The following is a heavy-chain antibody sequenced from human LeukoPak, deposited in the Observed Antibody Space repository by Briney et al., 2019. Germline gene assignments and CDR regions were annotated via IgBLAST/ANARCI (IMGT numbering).Heavy chain of an antibody. Sequence: GGSLRLSCAACRFTFSSYAMHWVRQAPGKRLEWVAVISYDGSNKYYADSVKGRFTISRDNSKNTLYLQMNSLRAEDTAVYYCARGRHIVVAGTFTYPGYWGQGTLGTVSS. CDR3: ARGRHIVVAGTFTYPGY. D-gene: IGHD6-19*01. CDR2: ISYDGSNK. V-gene: IGHV3-30*04. CDR1: RFTFSSYA. J-gene: IGHJ4*02.